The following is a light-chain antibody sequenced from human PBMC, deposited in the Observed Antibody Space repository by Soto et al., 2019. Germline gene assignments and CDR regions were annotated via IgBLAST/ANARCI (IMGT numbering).Light chain of an antibody. CDR1: QTVNSN. V-gene: IGKV3-15*01. CDR3: QQYNNWPRT. CDR2: GAY. J-gene: IGKJ1*01. Sequence: EIVMTQSPATLSVSPGERATLSCRASQTVNSNLAWYQQKPGQAPRLLIYGAYTRATGIQARFSGSGSGTEFTLTISSLQSEDFAVYYCQQYNNWPRTFGQGTKVDIK.